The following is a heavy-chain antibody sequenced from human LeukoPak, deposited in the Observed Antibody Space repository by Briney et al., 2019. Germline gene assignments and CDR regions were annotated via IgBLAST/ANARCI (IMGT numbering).Heavy chain of an antibody. CDR2: IYYSGSH. V-gene: IGHV4-39*01. CDR3: AATRVRGPSPFDY. CDR1: GGSLSSSSYY. D-gene: IGHD3-10*01. Sequence: SETLSLTCTVSGGSLSSSSYYWGWIRQPPGKGLEWIGSIYYSGSHYYHPSLKSRVTISVDTSKNQFSLKLSSVTAADTAVYYCAATRVRGPSPFDYWGQGTLVTVSS. J-gene: IGHJ4*02.